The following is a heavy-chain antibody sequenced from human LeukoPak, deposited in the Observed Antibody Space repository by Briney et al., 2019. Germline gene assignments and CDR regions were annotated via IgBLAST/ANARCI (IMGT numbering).Heavy chain of an antibody. CDR3: AKTSAAAGPGYYYYGMDV. V-gene: IGHV3-30*18. D-gene: IGHD6-13*01. Sequence: GGSLRLSCAASGFTFSSYGMHWVRQAPGKGLEWVAVISYDGSNKYYADSVKGRFTISRDNSKNTLYLQMNSLRAEDTAVYYCAKTSAAAGPGYYYYGMDVWGQGTTVTVSS. CDR2: ISYDGSNK. CDR1: GFTFSSYG. J-gene: IGHJ6*02.